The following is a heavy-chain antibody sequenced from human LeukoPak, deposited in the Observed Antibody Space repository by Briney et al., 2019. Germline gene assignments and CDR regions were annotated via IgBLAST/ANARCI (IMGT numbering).Heavy chain of an antibody. Sequence: ASVKVSCKASGYTFTSYGISWVRQAPGQGLEWMGRISAYNGNTNYAQKLQGRVTMTTDTSTSTAYMELRSLRSDDTAVYYCARDSSSGWVGAFDIWGQGTMVTVSS. J-gene: IGHJ3*02. CDR2: ISAYNGNT. CDR3: ARDSSSGWVGAFDI. V-gene: IGHV1-18*01. CDR1: GYTFTSYG. D-gene: IGHD6-19*01.